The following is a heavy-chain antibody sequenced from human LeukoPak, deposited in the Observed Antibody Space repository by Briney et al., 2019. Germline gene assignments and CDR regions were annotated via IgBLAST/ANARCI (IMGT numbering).Heavy chain of an antibody. V-gene: IGHV4-39*07. CDR3: ARGRYYFDY. CDR1: GGSISSSSYY. Sequence: SETLSLTCTVSGGSISSSSYYWGWIRQPPGKGLEWIGSIYYRGSTYYNPSLKSRVTISVDTSKNQFSLKLSSVTAADTAVYYCARGRYYFDYWGQGTLVTVSS. CDR2: IYYRGST. J-gene: IGHJ4*02.